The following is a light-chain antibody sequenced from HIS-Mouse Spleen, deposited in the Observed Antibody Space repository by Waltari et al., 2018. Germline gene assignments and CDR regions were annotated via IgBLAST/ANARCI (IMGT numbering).Light chain of an antibody. J-gene: IGLJ2*01. CDR3: YSTDSSGNHRV. CDR2: GDR. Sequence: SSDLTQPPSVSGSPGQTARITCSGDAWPKQYAYWYQQKSGQAPVLVIYGDRKRPSGIPERFSGSSSGTMATLTISGAQVEDEADYYCYSTDSSGNHRVFGGGTKLAVL. V-gene: IGLV3-10*01. CDR1: AWPKQY.